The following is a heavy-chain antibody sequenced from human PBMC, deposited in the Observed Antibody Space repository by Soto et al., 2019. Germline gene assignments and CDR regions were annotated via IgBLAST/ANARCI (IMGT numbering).Heavy chain of an antibody. V-gene: IGHV3-21*01. D-gene: IGHD3-22*01. CDR1: GFTFSSYS. Sequence: GGSLRLSCAASGFTFSSYSMNWVRQAPGKVLEWVSSISSSSSYIYYADSVKGRFTISRDNAKNSLYLQMNSLRAEDTAVYYCARGYYDSSGPISVGYWGQGTLVTVSS. CDR2: ISSSSSYI. CDR3: ARGYYDSSGPISVGY. J-gene: IGHJ4*02.